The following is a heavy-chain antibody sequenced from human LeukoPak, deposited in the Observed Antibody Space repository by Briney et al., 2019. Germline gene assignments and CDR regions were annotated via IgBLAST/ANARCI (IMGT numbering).Heavy chain of an antibody. CDR2: INSDGSST. CDR3: ASYDILTGWEVYFDY. V-gene: IGHV3-74*01. D-gene: IGHD3-9*01. Sequence: GGSLRLSCAASGFTFISYWMHWVRQAPGKGLVWVSRINSDGSSTSYADSVKGRFTISRDNAKNTLYLQMNSLRAEDTAVYYCASYDILTGWEVYFDYWGREPWSPSPQ. CDR1: GFTFISYW. J-gene: IGHJ4*02.